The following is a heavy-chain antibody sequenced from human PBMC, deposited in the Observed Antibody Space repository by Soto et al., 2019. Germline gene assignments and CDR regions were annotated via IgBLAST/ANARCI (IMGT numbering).Heavy chain of an antibody. Sequence: GSGPTLVNHTQTLTLTCTFSGFSLSTSGVGVGWTRQPPGKALEWLALIYWDDDKRYSPSLKSRLTITKDTSKNQVVLTMTNMDPVDTATYYCAHRGGSSSWPKTPYFDYWGQGTLVTVSS. D-gene: IGHD6-13*01. CDR1: GFSLSTSGVG. J-gene: IGHJ4*02. CDR2: IYWDDDK. V-gene: IGHV2-5*02. CDR3: AHRGGSSSWPKTPYFDY.